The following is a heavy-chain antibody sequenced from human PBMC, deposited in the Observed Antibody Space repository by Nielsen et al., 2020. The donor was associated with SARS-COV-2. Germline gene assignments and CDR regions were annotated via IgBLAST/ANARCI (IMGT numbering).Heavy chain of an antibody. D-gene: IGHD3-3*01. V-gene: IGHV3-48*01. CDR1: GFTFSSYS. CDR2: ISSSSSTI. CDR3: ARAEGSLYYDFWSGYYGYYYGMDV. J-gene: IGHJ6*02. Sequence: GGSLRLSCAASGFTFSSYSMNWVRQAPGKGLEWVSYISSSSSTIYYADSVKGRFTISRDNAKNSLYLQMNSLRAEDTAVYYCARAEGSLYYDFWSGYYGYYYGMDVWGQGTTVTVSS.